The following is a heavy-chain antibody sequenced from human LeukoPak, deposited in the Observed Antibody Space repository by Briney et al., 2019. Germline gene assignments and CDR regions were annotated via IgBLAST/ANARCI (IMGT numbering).Heavy chain of an antibody. CDR2: INHSGST. CDR1: GGSFSGYY. V-gene: IGHV4-34*01. CDR3: ARGRRIWFDP. Sequence: SETLSLTCAVYGGSFSGYYWSWIRQPPGKGLEWIGEINHSGSTNYNPSLKSRVTISVDTSKNQFSLKLSSATAADTAVYYCARGRRIWFDPWGQGTLVTVSS. J-gene: IGHJ5*02.